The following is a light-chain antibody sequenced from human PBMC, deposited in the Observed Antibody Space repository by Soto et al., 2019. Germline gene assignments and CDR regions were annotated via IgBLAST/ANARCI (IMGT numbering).Light chain of an antibody. Sequence: GDRVTITCRASQGIAPYLAWFQQKPGKVPKLLIYATSTLQSGVPSRFSGSGSGTDFTLTINSLQPEDVGTYYCQKYNSVPPTFGGGTEVDIK. V-gene: IGKV1-27*01. J-gene: IGKJ4*01. CDR1: QGIAPY. CDR3: QKYNSVPPT. CDR2: ATS.